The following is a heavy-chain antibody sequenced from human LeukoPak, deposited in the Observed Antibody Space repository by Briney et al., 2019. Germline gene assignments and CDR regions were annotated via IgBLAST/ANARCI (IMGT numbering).Heavy chain of an antibody. CDR3: TAGRSDYFDF. V-gene: IGHV4-39*01. CDR2: IYYSGST. D-gene: IGHD6-25*01. J-gene: IGHJ4*02. Sequence: SETLSLTCTVSGGSISSSSYYWGWNRQPPGKGLEWIGSIYYSGSTYYNPSLKSRVTISVDTSKNQFSLKLRSVTAADTAVYYCTAGRSDYFDFWGQGTLVTVSS. CDR1: GGSISSSSYY.